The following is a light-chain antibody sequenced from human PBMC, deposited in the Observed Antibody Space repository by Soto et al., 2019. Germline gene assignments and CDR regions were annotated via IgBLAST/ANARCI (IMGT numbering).Light chain of an antibody. J-gene: IGKJ4*01. CDR1: PAVGSN. CDR3: QHFNKCPHTPA. CDR2: DAS. V-gene: IGKV3-15*01. Sequence: LVLTQSPSPLSVSPADRATLSCRASPAVGSNLAWYQQRPGQAPRLLIYDASIRATGTPHRFSCGGSGTEFTLTISSLQSHDFAVYYCQHFNKCPHTPAFGGGTKLAIK.